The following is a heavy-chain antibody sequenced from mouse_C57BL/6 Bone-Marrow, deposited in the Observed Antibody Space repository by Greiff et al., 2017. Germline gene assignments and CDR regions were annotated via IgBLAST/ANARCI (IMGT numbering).Heavy chain of an antibody. CDR3: ASPYDYDAFSWFAY. V-gene: IGHV1-9*01. CDR1: GYTFTGYW. CDR2: ILPGSGST. J-gene: IGHJ3*01. D-gene: IGHD2-4*01. Sequence: LVESGAELMKPGASVKLSCKATGYTFTGYWIEWVKQRPGHGLEWIGEILPGSGSTNYNEKFTGKATFTADTSSNTAYMQLSSLTTENSAIYYGASPYDYDAFSWFAYWGQGTLVTVSA.